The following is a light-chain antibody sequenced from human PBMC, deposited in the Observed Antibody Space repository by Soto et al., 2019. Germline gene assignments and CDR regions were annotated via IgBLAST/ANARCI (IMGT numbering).Light chain of an antibody. V-gene: IGLV2-14*01. J-gene: IGLJ1*01. CDR3: SSYTSSSTSV. Sequence: QSALTQPASVSGSPGQSITISCTGTSSDVGGFNYVSWYQHHPGKAPKLMIYEVSNRPSGVSNRFSGSKSGNTASLTISGLQAEDEADYYCSSYTSSSTSVFGTGTKVTVL. CDR1: SSDVGGFNY. CDR2: EVS.